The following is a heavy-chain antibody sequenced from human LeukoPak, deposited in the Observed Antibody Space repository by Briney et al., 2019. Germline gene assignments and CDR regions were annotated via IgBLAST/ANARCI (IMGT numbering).Heavy chain of an antibody. V-gene: IGHV4-59*01. CDR3: ARRSPSLDWFDP. Sequence: PSETLSLTCTVSGDSIISYFWSWIRQPPGKGLEWIGYIYYIGSTTYNPSLKSRVTMSVDTSKSQFFLKLSSVTAADTAVYYCARRSPSLDWFDPWGQGTLVTVSS. CDR2: IYYIGST. CDR1: GDSIISYF. J-gene: IGHJ5*02. D-gene: IGHD6-6*01.